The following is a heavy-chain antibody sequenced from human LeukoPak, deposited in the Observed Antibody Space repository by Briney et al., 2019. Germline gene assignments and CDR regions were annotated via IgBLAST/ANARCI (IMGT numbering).Heavy chain of an antibody. Sequence: GGSLRLSCAASGFTFSSYEMNWVRQAPGKGLEWVANIKQDGSEKYYVDSVKGRFTISRDNAKNSLYLQMNSLRAEDTAVYYCARGMVDFDYWGQGTLVTVSS. J-gene: IGHJ4*02. CDR1: GFTFSSYE. D-gene: IGHD2-15*01. CDR2: IKQDGSEK. V-gene: IGHV3-7*01. CDR3: ARGMVDFDY.